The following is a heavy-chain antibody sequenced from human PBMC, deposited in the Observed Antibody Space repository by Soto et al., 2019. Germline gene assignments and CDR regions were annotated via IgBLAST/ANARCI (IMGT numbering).Heavy chain of an antibody. J-gene: IGHJ5*02. CDR3: ARDARLLFLETGWFDP. CDR2: IKQDGSEK. V-gene: IGHV3-7*01. Sequence: CLRLSCAVSGFTLGSFWMRWVRQAPLKGLEWVANIKQDGSEKYYVEYVKGRFTISRDNAKNSLYLQINTLRAEDTAVYYCARDARLLFLETGWFDPWGQGTLVTFSS. D-gene: IGHD3-3*01. CDR1: GFTLGSFW.